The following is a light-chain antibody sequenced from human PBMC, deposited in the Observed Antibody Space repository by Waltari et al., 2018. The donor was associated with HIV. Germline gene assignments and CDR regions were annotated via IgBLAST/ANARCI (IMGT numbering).Light chain of an antibody. V-gene: IGLV2-14*01. Sequence: QSALTQPASVSGSPGQSVTISSTGTSRAIGGYNYVSWYQQHPGKAPKLIISEVSNRPSGVSDRFSGSKSGNTASLTISGLQAEDEADYYCCSYTSTTAFDVFGTGTRVSVL. CDR1: SRAIGGYNY. J-gene: IGLJ1*01. CDR3: CSYTSTTAFDV. CDR2: EVS.